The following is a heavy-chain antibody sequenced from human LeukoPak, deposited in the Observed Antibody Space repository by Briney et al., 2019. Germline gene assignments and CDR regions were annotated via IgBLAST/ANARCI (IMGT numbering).Heavy chain of an antibody. V-gene: IGHV3-23*01. CDR1: GFTFSNYA. CDR3: ASRLYDSSGYYYSPDYFDY. J-gene: IGHJ4*02. CDR2: IILSGAST. D-gene: IGHD3-22*01. Sequence: GGSLRLSCAASGFTFSNYAMSWVRQAPGKGLEWVSTIILSGASTNYADSVKGRFTISRDNAKNSLYLQMNSLRAEDTAVYYCASRLYDSSGYYYSPDYFDYWGQGTLVTVSS.